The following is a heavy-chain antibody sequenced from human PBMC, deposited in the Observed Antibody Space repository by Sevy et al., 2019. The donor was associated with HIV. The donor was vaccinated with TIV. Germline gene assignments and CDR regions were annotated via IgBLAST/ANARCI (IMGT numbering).Heavy chain of an antibody. J-gene: IGHJ3*01. CDR2: THYRSKWYN. D-gene: IGHD3-22*01. Sequence: SQTLSLTCAISGDSVSSNIAAWNWIRQSPSRGLEWLGRTHYRSKWYNDYAVSVKGRITINPDTSKNQFSLHLNSVTPEDSAVYCCARACFSSDRFWVLVAFDFWGQGTMVTVSS. CDR3: ARACFSSDRFWVLVAFDF. CDR1: GDSVSSNIAA. V-gene: IGHV6-1*01.